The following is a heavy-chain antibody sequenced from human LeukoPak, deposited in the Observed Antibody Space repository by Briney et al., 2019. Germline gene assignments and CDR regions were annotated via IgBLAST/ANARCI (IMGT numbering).Heavy chain of an antibody. CDR2: IKEDGSDE. Sequence: QPGGSLRLSCAASGFTFGDYWMSWVRQAPGKGPEWVAHIKEDGSDEYYVDSVKGRFTISRDNTKDSLFMQMNTLRAEDTAVYYCARDDRYSYGYSQSGHFDYWGQGILVTVSS. J-gene: IGHJ4*02. D-gene: IGHD5-18*01. V-gene: IGHV3-7*01. CDR1: GFTFGDYW. CDR3: ARDDRYSYGYSQSGHFDY.